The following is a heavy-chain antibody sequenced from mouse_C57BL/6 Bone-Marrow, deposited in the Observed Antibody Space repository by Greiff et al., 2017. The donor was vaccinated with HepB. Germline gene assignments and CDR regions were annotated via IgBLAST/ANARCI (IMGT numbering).Heavy chain of an antibody. CDR2: IDPSDSET. V-gene: IGHV1-52*01. CDR3: ARRASSSNYFDY. Sequence: QVQLQQPGAELVRLGSSVKLSCKASGYTFTSYWMHWVKQRPIQGLEWIGNIDPSDSETHYNQKFKDKATLTVDKSSSTAYMQLSSLTSEDSAVYYCARRASSSNYFDYWGQGTTLTVSS. J-gene: IGHJ2*01. CDR1: GYTFTSYW. D-gene: IGHD1-1*01.